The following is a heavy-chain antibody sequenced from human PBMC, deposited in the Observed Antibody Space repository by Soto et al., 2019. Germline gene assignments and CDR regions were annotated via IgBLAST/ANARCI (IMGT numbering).Heavy chain of an antibody. Sequence: SETLSLTCAVSGGSISFGGYSWSWIRQPPGKGLEWIGYIYHSGSTYYNPSLKSRVTISVDRSKNQFSPKLSSVTAADTAVYYCARGPGYSGYDAYYYYGMDVWGQGTTVTVSS. J-gene: IGHJ6*02. CDR1: GGSISFGGYS. D-gene: IGHD5-12*01. CDR3: ARGPGYSGYDAYYYYGMDV. CDR2: IYHSGST. V-gene: IGHV4-30-2*01.